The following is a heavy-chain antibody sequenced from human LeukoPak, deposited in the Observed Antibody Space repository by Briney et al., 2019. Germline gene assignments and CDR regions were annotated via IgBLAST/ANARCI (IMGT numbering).Heavy chain of an antibody. V-gene: IGHV3-64*02. Sequence: GGSLRLSRAASGFTFSSYAMHWVRQAPGEGLEYVSAISSNGGSTYYADSVKGRFTISRDNSKNTLFLQMGSLRVEDMAVYYCARGLRAYYYYGMDVWGQGTTVTVSS. CDR3: ARGLRAYYYYGMDV. CDR1: GFTFSSYA. CDR2: ISSNGGST. J-gene: IGHJ6*02. D-gene: IGHD3-3*01.